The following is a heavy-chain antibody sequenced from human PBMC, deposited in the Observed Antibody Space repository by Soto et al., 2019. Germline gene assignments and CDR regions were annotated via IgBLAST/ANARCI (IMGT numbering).Heavy chain of an antibody. CDR2: TYYRSKWYN. V-gene: IGHV6-1*01. CDR3: ARDQVEVDYYYYYGMDV. Sequence: PLQTLSLTCSISGDSVSSNSAAWNWIRQSPSRVLEWLGRTYYRSKWYNDYTVSVKSRITINPDTSKNQFSLQLNSVTPEGTAVYYCARDQVEVDYYYYYGMDVWGQGTTVTVSS. J-gene: IGHJ6*02. D-gene: IGHD2-2*01. CDR1: GDSVSSNSAA.